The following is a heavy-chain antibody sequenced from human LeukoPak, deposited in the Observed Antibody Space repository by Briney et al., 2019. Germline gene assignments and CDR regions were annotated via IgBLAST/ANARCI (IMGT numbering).Heavy chain of an antibody. CDR3: ARGTHCSSTSCYSWFDP. D-gene: IGHD2-2*02. Sequence: ASVKVSCKASGYTFTSYGISWVRQAPGQGLEWMGWISAYNGNTNYAQNLQGRVTMTTDTSTSTVYMELRSLRSDDTAVYYCARGTHCSSTSCYSWFDPWGQGTLVTVSS. V-gene: IGHV1-18*01. CDR1: GYTFTSYG. J-gene: IGHJ5*02. CDR2: ISAYNGNT.